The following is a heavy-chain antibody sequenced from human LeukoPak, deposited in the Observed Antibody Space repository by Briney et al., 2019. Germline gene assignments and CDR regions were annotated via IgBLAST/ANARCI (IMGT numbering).Heavy chain of an antibody. CDR1: GYSINSGYF. CDR3: ARVVASTSIDS. CDR2: IFHTGDV. V-gene: IGHV4-38-2*02. D-gene: IGHD2-15*01. J-gene: IGHJ4*02. Sequence: SETPPLTCTVSGYSINSGYFWGWVRQPPGKGPEWIGSIFHTGDVYYNPSLRSRVTVSVDTSRNQVSLKVTSVTAADTALYYCARVVASTSIDSWGQGILVTVSS.